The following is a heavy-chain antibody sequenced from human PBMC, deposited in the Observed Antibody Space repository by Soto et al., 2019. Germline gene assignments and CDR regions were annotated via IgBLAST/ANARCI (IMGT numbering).Heavy chain of an antibody. CDR2: IYYSGST. Sequence: QVQLQESGPGLVKPSETLSLTCTVSGDSISTYYWSWIRQPPGKGLEWIGYIYYSGSTNYNPSLKSRVTISVDTSKKQFSLKLTSVTAADTAVYYCARRYSSAWLFDYWGQGTLVTVSS. D-gene: IGHD6-19*01. CDR3: ARRYSSAWLFDY. V-gene: IGHV4-59*01. J-gene: IGHJ4*02. CDR1: GDSISTYY.